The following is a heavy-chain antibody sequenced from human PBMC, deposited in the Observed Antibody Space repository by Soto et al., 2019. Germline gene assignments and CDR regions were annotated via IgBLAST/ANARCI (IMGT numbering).Heavy chain of an antibody. Sequence: GGSLRLSCAASGFTFSSYSMNWVRQAPGKGLEWVSSISSSSSYIYYADSVKGRFTISRDNAKNSLYLQMNSLRAEDTAVYYCAREPGIAVAGKDYWGQGTLVTVSS. CDR1: GFTFSSYS. J-gene: IGHJ4*02. CDR2: ISSSSSYI. D-gene: IGHD6-19*01. V-gene: IGHV3-21*01. CDR3: AREPGIAVAGKDY.